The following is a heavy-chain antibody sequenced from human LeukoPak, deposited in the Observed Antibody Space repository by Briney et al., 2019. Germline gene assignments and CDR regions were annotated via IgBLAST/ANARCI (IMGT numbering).Heavy chain of an antibody. V-gene: IGHV4-61*02. D-gene: IGHD1-20*01. CDR1: GGSISSGSYY. J-gene: IGHJ4*02. CDR2: IYTSGST. CDR3: ARGGITGKIDY. Sequence: PSETLSLTCTVSGGSISSGSYYWSWIRQPAGKRLEWIGRIYTSGSTNYNPSLKSRVTISVDTSKNQFSLKLSSVTAADTAVYYCARGGITGKIDYWGQGTLVTVSS.